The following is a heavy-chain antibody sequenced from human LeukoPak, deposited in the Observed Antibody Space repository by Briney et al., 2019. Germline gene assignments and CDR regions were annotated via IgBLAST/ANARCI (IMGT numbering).Heavy chain of an antibody. CDR3: ARDLYYYDSSGYYDDY. J-gene: IGHJ4*02. V-gene: IGHV1-46*01. CDR2: INPSGGST. Sequence: ASVKVSCKASGYTFTSYYMHWVRQAPGQGLEWMGIINPSGGSTSYAQKFQGRVTMTGDTSTSTVYMELSSLRSEDTAVYYCARDLYYYDSSGYYDDYWGQGTLVTVSS. CDR1: GYTFTSYY. D-gene: IGHD3-22*01.